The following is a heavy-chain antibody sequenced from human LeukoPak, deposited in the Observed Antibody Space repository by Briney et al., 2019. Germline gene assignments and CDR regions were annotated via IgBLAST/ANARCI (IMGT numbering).Heavy chain of an antibody. CDR1: GYTFSSYD. Sequence: ASVKVSCKAYGYTFSSYDINWVRQATGQGLEWMGWMNTNRGNTGYAQKFQGRVTMTRNTSISTAYMELSSLRSEDTAVYYCAREGTITMVRGVIITGWFDPWGQGTLVTVSS. D-gene: IGHD3-10*01. J-gene: IGHJ5*02. CDR2: MNTNRGNT. V-gene: IGHV1-8*01. CDR3: AREGTITMVRGVIITGWFDP.